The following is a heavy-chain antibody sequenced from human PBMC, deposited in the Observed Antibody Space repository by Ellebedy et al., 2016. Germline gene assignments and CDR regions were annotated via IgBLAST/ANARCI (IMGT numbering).Heavy chain of an antibody. D-gene: IGHD3-22*01. CDR1: GFTLSDYW. CDR2: VNSDGSST. CDR3: ARGEWDGRTVVVTTDYESAHFMDV. V-gene: IGHV3-74*01. J-gene: IGHJ6*03. Sequence: GGSLRLXXAASGFTLSDYWMHWVRQVPGKGLVWVSRVNSDGSSTSYADSVKGRFTISRDNAKNTLYLQMNSLRAEDTAVYFCARGEWDGRTVVVTTDYESAHFMDVWGKGTTVTVA.